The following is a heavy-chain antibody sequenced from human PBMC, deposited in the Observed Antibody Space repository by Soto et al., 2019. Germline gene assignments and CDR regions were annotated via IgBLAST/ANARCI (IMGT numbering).Heavy chain of an antibody. J-gene: IGHJ5*02. Sequence: ASVKVSCKASGYTFTSYAMHWVRQAPGQRLEWMGWINAGNGNTKYAQKFQGRVTITTDTSASTAYMELRSLRSEDTAVYYCAREHVGGPRHWFDPWGQGTLVTVSS. D-gene: IGHD2-15*01. CDR1: GYTFTSYA. V-gene: IGHV1-3*01. CDR2: INAGNGNT. CDR3: AREHVGGPRHWFDP.